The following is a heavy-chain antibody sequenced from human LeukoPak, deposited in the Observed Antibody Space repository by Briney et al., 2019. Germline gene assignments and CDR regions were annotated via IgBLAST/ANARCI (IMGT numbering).Heavy chain of an antibody. V-gene: IGHV3-33*06. CDR3: AKDAQRGFDYSNSLEY. CDR2: IWSDATNR. CDR1: GFTFNHYA. D-gene: IGHD4-11*01. J-gene: IGHJ4*02. Sequence: PGRSLTLSCAATGFTFNHYAMHWVRHAPGKGLEWVAVIWSDATNRYYADSVKGRFTISRDDAGKTLYLQMSSLRPEDTGVYYCAKDAQRGFDYSNSLEYWGQGTPVTVST.